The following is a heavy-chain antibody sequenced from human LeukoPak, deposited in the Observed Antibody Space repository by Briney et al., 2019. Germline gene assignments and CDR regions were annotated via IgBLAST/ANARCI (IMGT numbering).Heavy chain of an antibody. CDR2: IYTSGST. D-gene: IGHD3-22*01. V-gene: IGHV4-4*07. Sequence: SETLSLTCTVSGGSISSYYWSWIRQPAGKGLEWIGRIYTSGSTNYNPSLKSRVTMSVDTSKNQFSLKLSSVTAADTAVYYCAREPYDSTDPYYFDYWGQGILVTVSS. CDR1: GGSISSYY. CDR3: AREPYDSTDPYYFDY. J-gene: IGHJ4*02.